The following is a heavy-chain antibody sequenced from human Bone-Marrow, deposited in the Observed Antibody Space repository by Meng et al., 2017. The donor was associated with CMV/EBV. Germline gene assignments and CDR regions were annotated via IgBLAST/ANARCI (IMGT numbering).Heavy chain of an antibody. CDR3: ARELVDYYYHYGMDV. D-gene: IGHD3-9*01. V-gene: IGHV3-11*04. J-gene: IGHJ6*02. Sequence: GGSLRLSCAASGFTFRDYYMTWIRQAPGKGLEWVSYISSSGSTIYYADSVKGRFTVSRDNAKNSLYLQMNSLRAEDTAVYYCARELVDYYYHYGMDVWGQGTTVTVSS. CDR2: ISSSGSTI. CDR1: GFTFRDYY.